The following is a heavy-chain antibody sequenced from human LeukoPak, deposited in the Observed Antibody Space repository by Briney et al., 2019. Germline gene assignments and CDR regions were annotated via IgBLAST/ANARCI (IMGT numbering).Heavy chain of an antibody. V-gene: IGHV1-69*13. J-gene: IGHJ4*02. CDR2: IIRIFSTT. CDR3: ASGYCSTTSCYVNPYFDY. Sequence: SAVKVSCKASGGTFSSYAISWVRQAPGQGLEWVGGIIRIFSTTNYAQKFQGRVTISADESTSTAYMELSSLRSEDTAVYYCASGYCSTTSCYVNPYFDYWGQGTLVIVSS. D-gene: IGHD2-2*03. CDR1: GGTFSSYA.